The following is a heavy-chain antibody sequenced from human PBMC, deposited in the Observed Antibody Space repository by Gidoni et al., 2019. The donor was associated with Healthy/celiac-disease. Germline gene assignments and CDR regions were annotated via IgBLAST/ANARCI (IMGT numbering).Heavy chain of an antibody. J-gene: IGHJ4*02. CDR3: ARGRYHDSSGFPY. V-gene: IGHV4-34*01. CDR2: ITHTGST. D-gene: IGHD3-22*01. Sequence: QVQLQQWGAGLLKPSETLSLTCAMSGPSFSGYYWSWIRQSPGRGLEWIAEITHTGSTNYKPYIRIRVTISVDASKNQFSLHLRSVTAADTAVYYCARGRYHDSSGFPYWGQGTLVTVSS. CDR1: GPSFSGYY.